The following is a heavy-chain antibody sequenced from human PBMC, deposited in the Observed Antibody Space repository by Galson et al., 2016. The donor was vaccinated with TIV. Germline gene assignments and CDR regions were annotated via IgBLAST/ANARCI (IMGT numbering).Heavy chain of an antibody. J-gene: IGHJ6*02. CDR2: INPNSGDT. CDR1: GYTFTGYY. D-gene: IGHD2-21*02. V-gene: IGHV1-2*02. Sequence: SVKVSCKASGYTFTGYYMHWVRQAPGQGLEWMGWINPNSGDTKYAQKFQGRVTMTRDTSISTAYMELSRLRSDDTAVYFCAGSRHNLRGDPYYYYGMDVWGQGTTVTVSS. CDR3: AGSRHNLRGDPYYYYGMDV.